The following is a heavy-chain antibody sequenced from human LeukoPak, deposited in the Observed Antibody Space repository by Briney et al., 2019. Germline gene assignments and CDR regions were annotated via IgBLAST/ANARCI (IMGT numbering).Heavy chain of an antibody. D-gene: IGHD5-18*01. V-gene: IGHV3-30*04. Sequence: GGSLRLSCTASGFTFSSYAMHWVRQAPGKGLEWVAVISYDGSNKYYADSVKGRFTISRDNSKNTLYLRMNSLRAEDTAVYYCARVQGRYSYGSGFDSWGQGTLVTVSS. CDR1: GFTFSSYA. CDR3: ARVQGRYSYGSGFDS. J-gene: IGHJ4*02. CDR2: ISYDGSNK.